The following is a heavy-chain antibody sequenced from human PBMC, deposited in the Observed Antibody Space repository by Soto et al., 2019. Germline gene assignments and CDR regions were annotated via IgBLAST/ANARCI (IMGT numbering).Heavy chain of an antibody. D-gene: IGHD5-12*01. J-gene: IGHJ5*02. CDR3: ARGSAYDESWFHX. Sequence: SQTLSLTCSISGDSVSTDRASWNWIRQSPSRGLECIGRTYYRSGWYNDYAVSVKSRITINPDTSKNQFSLQLNSVTAEDTAVYYCARGSAYDESWFHXWGQATPLTVSX. V-gene: IGHV6-1*01. CDR1: GDSVSTDRAS. CDR2: TYYRSGWYN.